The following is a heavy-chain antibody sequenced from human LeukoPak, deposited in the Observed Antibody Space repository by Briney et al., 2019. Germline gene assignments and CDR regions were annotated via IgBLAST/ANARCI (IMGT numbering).Heavy chain of an antibody. J-gene: IGHJ4*02. D-gene: IGHD3-22*01. CDR3: ARVTYYHDSSGYYYLDY. V-gene: IGHV3-7*01. CDR1: GFTFSSFW. Sequence: GGSLRLSCADSGFTFSSFWMSWVRQAPGKGLESVANIKEDGSEKYYVDSVKGRFSVSRDNAKNSLYLQMNSLRGEDTAVYYCARVTYYHDSSGYYYLDYWGQGILVTVSS. CDR2: IKEDGSEK.